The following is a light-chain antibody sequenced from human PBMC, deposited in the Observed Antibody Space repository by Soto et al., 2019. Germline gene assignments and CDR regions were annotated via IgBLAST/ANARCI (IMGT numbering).Light chain of an antibody. CDR3: CSCAGSFYV. CDR2: DVN. V-gene: IGLV2-11*01. CDR1: SRDIDAYDY. J-gene: IGLJ1*01. Sequence: QSALTQPRSVSGSPGQSVAISFTGTSRDIDAYDYVSWYQQHPGKAPKVIISDVNSRASGVSYRFSGSKSGNTASLTIYGLQIEDEADYYCCSCAGSFYVFGTGTKLTVL.